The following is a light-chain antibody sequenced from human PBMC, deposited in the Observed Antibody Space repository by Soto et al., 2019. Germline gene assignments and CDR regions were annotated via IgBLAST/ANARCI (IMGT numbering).Light chain of an antibody. CDR1: QAISNY. CDR2: GAK. J-gene: IGKJ5*01. CDR3: QQCHATHLT. V-gene: IGKV1-39*01. Sequence: EIQMTQSPAFLSASVGDRVTITFRASQAISNYLNWYQQKPGKAPNLLIFGAKTLQSGVPSRFSWSGCGGYLGLRITTLQPEDVGMYHCQQCHATHLTVGHGPRLQIK.